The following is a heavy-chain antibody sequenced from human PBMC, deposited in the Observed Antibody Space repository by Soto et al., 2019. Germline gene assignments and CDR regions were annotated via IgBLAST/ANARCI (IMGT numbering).Heavy chain of an antibody. J-gene: IGHJ4*02. CDR1: GFTFSSYS. V-gene: IGHV3-48*01. Sequence: EVQLVEAGGGLVRPGGSLRLSCAASGFTFSSYSMNWVRQAPGKGLEWVSYISSSSGTTYHADSVKGRFTISRDNAKKSLYLQMNSLRAEDTAVYYCARSSSGWAYCFDYGGQGTLVTVSS. CDR2: ISSSSGTT. D-gene: IGHD6-19*01. CDR3: ARSSSGWAYCFDY.